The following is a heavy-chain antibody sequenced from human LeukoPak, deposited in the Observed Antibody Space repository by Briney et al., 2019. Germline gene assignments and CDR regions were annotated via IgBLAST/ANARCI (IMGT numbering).Heavy chain of an antibody. Sequence: GGSLRLSCAASGFTFSSYWMTWVRQAPGKGLEWVASIRQDGSEKYYVDSVKGRFTISRDNAKSSLYLQMNSLRAEDTAVYYCARDLYYYGSGSFGKYYYYGMDVWGQGTTVTVSS. V-gene: IGHV3-7*01. D-gene: IGHD3-10*01. J-gene: IGHJ6*02. CDR1: GFTFSSYW. CDR3: ARDLYYYGSGSFGKYYYYGMDV. CDR2: IRQDGSEK.